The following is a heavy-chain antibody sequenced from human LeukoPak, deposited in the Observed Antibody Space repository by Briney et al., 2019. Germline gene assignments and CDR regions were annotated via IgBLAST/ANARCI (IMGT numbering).Heavy chain of an antibody. CDR3: ARDEYYYGSGSYQA. D-gene: IGHD3-10*01. CDR2: ISSSSSYI. Sequence: GGSLRLSCAASGFTFSDYIINWVRQAPGKGLEWVSSISSSSSYIYYADSVKGRFTISRDNAKNSLYLQMNSLRAEDTAVYYCARDEYYYGSGSYQAWGQGTLVTVSS. CDR1: GFTFSDYI. J-gene: IGHJ4*02. V-gene: IGHV3-21*01.